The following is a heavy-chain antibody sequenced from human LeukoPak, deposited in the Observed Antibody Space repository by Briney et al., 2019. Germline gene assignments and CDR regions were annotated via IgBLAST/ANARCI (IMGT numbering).Heavy chain of an antibody. CDR2: IYHSGST. CDR1: GGSINSYY. Sequence: SETLSLTCTVSGGSINSYYWSWIRQPPGKGLEWIGSIYHSGSTYYNPSLKSRVTISVDTSKNQFSLKLSSVTAADTAVYYCARVGGSSTARDFDYWGQGTLVTVSS. CDR3: ARVGGSSTARDFDY. D-gene: IGHD6-13*01. J-gene: IGHJ4*02. V-gene: IGHV4-38-2*02.